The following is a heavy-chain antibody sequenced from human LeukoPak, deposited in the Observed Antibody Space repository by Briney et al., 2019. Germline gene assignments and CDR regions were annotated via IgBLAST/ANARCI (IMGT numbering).Heavy chain of an antibody. Sequence: SVKVSCKASGYTFTSYYMHWVRQAPGQGLEWMGIINPSGGSTSYAQKFQGRVTMTRDTSTSTVYMELSSLRAEDTAVYYCAREWEGCSGGSCYFGAFDIWGQGTMVTVSS. D-gene: IGHD2-15*01. CDR3: AREWEGCSGGSCYFGAFDI. V-gene: IGHV1-46*01. CDR1: GYTFTSYY. CDR2: INPSGGST. J-gene: IGHJ3*02.